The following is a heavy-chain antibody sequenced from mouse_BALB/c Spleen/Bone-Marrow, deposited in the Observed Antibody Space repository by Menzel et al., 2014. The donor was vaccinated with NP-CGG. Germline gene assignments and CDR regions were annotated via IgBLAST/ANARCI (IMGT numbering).Heavy chain of an antibody. CDR1: GFSLTSYG. CDR3: AGTGPFAY. Sequence: VMLVESGPGLVAPSQSLSITCTVSGFSLTSYGVHWVRQPPGKGLEWLGVTWAGGSTNYNSALMSRLSISKDNSKSQVFLKMNSLQTDDTAMYYCAGTGPFAYWGQGTLVTVSA. J-gene: IGHJ3*01. CDR2: TWAGGST. V-gene: IGHV2-9*02. D-gene: IGHD4-1*01.